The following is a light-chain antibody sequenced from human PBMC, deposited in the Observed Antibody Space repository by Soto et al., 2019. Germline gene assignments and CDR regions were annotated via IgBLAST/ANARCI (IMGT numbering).Light chain of an antibody. Sequence: DSQMIQSPSSVSASVRHRVTITCRASQGVGSGLGWYQQKPGKAPKLLIYAASSLQSGVPSRFSGSGSGTDFTLTISSLPPEDLATYNCQQANSFPFTFGGGTKVEIK. CDR1: QGVGSG. J-gene: IGKJ4*01. V-gene: IGKV1D-12*01. CDR2: AAS. CDR3: QQANSFPFT.